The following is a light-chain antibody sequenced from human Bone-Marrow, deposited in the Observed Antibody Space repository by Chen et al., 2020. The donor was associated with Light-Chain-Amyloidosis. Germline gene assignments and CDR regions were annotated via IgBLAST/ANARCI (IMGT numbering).Light chain of an antibody. J-gene: IGKJ1*01. CDR1: QSVGRN. CDR3: QHYDSWPRWT. V-gene: IGKV3-15*01. Sequence: EVVMTQSPATLSVSPGERVTLSCRASQSVGRNLAWYQQKPGQAPRLLIYDASTRASGAPARFSGSGSGTYFTLTITSLQSEDFALYYCQHYDSWPRWTFGHGTKVEI. CDR2: DAS.